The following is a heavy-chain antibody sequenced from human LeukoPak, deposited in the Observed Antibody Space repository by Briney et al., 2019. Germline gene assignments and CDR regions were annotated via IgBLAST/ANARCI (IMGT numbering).Heavy chain of an antibody. V-gene: IGHV3-23*01. CDR1: GFTFNNYA. CDR2: ISSRSDYT. D-gene: IGHD3-22*01. Sequence: PGGSLRLSCAASGFTFNNYAMSWVRQAPGKGLEWVSSISSRSDYTFYADSVKGRFTISRDNSRNTLYLQMNSLRAEDTAIYYCAKDRPNYYETNGHYYRRDGDSWGQGTLVTVSS. J-gene: IGHJ5*01. CDR3: AKDRPNYYETNGHYYRRDGDS.